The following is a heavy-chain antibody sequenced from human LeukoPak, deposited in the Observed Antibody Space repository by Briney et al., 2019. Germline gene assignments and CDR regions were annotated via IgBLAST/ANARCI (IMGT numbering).Heavy chain of an antibody. J-gene: IGHJ4*02. CDR1: GFTFSSYA. D-gene: IGHD3-22*01. Sequence: GGSLRLSCAASGFTFSSYAMSWVRQAPGKGLEWVSAISGSGGSTYYADSVKGRFTISRDNSKNTLYLQMNSLRAEDTAVYCCAKGARRLTYYYDSSGYRDFDYWGQGTLVTVSS. CDR3: AKGARRLTYYYDSSGYRDFDY. CDR2: ISGSGGST. V-gene: IGHV3-23*01.